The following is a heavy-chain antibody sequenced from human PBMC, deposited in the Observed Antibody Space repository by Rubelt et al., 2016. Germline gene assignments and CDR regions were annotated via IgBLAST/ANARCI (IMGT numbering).Heavy chain of an antibody. CDR3: ASLSSSSHDAFDI. J-gene: IGHJ3*02. D-gene: IGHD6-6*01. CDR2: IYPGDSDT. CDR1: GYSFTSYW. Sequence: EVQLVQSGAEVKKPGESLKISCKGSGYSFTSYWIGWVRQMPGKGLEWMGIIYPGDSDTSYSPSFQGRVSISAYKPISTAYLQWSSLKASDTAMYYCASLSSSSHDAFDIWGQGTMVTVSS. V-gene: IGHV5-51*01.